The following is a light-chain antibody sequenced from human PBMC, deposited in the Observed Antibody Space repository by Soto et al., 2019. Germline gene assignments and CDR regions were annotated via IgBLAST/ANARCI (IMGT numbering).Light chain of an antibody. CDR3: QSYYSILHRV. Sequence: QSVLSQPPSVSGAPGQRITISCTGSSSNIGANYDVHWYRQVPGTAPKLLMSGDNNRPSGVADRFSGSKSGTSASLAITRLQAEDEADYYCQSYYSILHRVFGAGSMVTV. CDR2: GDN. CDR1: SSNIGANYD. J-gene: IGLJ1*01. V-gene: IGLV1-40*01.